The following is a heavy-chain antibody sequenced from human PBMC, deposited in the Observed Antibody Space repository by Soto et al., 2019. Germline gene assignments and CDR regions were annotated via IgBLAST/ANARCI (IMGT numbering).Heavy chain of an antibody. CDR1: GHTLAELS. D-gene: IGHD1-20*01. J-gene: IGHJ5*02. Sequence: ASVKVSCKVYGHTLAELSMNWVRQAPGKGLEWMGGFDPGNGQKFYAQKFQGRVIMTGDTSTETAYMELSSLRSEDTAVYYCATGGNNGNNRFDPWGQGTQVTVSS. CDR3: ATGGNNGNNRFDP. CDR2: FDPGNGQK. V-gene: IGHV1-24*01.